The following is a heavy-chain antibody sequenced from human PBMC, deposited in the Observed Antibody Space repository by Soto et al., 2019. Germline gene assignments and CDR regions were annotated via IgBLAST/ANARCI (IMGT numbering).Heavy chain of an antibody. Sequence: GASVKVSCKASGYTFTGYYIHWVRQAPGQGLEWMGWINTDSGDTKYAQKFQGCVTMTRDTSISTVYMEVNSLKSDDTAVYYCARDGVRIGTPGTEFDYWGQGTLVTVSS. CDR3: ARDGVRIGTPGTEFDY. D-gene: IGHD1-1*01. J-gene: IGHJ4*02. V-gene: IGHV1-2*04. CDR2: INTDSGDT. CDR1: GYTFTGYY.